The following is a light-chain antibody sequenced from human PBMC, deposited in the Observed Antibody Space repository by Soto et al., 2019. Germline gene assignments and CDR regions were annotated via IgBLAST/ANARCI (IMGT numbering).Light chain of an antibody. CDR2: DVS. Sequence: QSALTQPRSVSGSPGQSVTISCTGTSSDVGGYNYVSWYQQHPGKAPKLMIYDVSKGPSGIPYRFSGAKSGNTASLTISGLQPEDEADYYCCSYAGSAWVFGGGTKLTVL. V-gene: IGLV2-11*01. CDR1: SSDVGGYNY. CDR3: CSYAGSAWV. J-gene: IGLJ3*02.